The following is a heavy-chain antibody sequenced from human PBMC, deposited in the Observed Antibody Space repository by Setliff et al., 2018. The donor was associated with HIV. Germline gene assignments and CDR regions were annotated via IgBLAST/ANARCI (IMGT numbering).Heavy chain of an antibody. CDR3: ARERVSLTMVRGVIAHNFDY. V-gene: IGHV4-4*07. CDR1: GGSISSYY. Sequence: KASETLSLTCTVSGGSISSYYWSWIRQPAGKGLEWIGRIYTSGSTNYNPSLKSRVTMSVDTSKNQFSLKLSSVTAADTAVYYCARERVSLTMVRGVIAHNFDYWGQGTLVTVSS. J-gene: IGHJ4*02. D-gene: IGHD3-10*01. CDR2: IYTSGST.